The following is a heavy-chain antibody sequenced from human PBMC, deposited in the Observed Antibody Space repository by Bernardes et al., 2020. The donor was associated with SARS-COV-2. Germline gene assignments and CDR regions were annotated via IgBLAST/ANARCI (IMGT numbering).Heavy chain of an antibody. CDR2: IRDDGSNK. CDR3: AKDRSGWADDAFDI. D-gene: IGHD6-19*01. CDR1: GFTFSSYG. J-gene: IGHJ3*02. V-gene: IGHV3-30*02. Sequence: GGSLRLSCAASGFTFSSYGMHWVRQAPGKGLEWVAFIRDDGSNKYYADSVKGRFTISRDNSKNTLYLQMNSLRAEDTAVYYCAKDRSGWADDAFDIWGQGTMVTVSS.